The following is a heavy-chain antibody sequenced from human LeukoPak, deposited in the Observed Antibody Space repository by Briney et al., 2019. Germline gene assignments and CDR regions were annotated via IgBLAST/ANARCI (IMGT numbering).Heavy chain of an antibody. Sequence: GGSLRLSCAASGFTFSSYAMSWVRQARGKGVEWVSAISGSGGSTYYAASVKGRSTISRDNAKNSLYLQMTSLRAEDTAVYYCASERNDHWGQGTLVTVAS. V-gene: IGHV3-23*01. CDR2: ISGSGGST. CDR3: ASERNDH. J-gene: IGHJ4*02. CDR1: GFTFSSYA.